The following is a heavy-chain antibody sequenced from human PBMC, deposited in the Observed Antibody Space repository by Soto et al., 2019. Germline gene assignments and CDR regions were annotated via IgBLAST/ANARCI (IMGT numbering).Heavy chain of an antibody. D-gene: IGHD6-13*01. J-gene: IGHJ6*02. CDR3: AKDGAAGSVLNV. Sequence: SGFTFSSYAMNGVSESPAKWPAWVSSNRSGSEYIFYGDSVQGRLTISRDNAKNSVYLQLNNLRAEDTAVYYCAKDGAAGSVLNVWGQGTTVTVSS. CDR2: NRSGSEYI. CDR1: GFTFSSYA. V-gene: IGHV3-21*01.